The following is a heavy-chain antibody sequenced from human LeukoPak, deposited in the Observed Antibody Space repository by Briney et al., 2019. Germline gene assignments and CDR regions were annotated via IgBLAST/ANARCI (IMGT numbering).Heavy chain of an antibody. Sequence: GGSLRLSCAASGLTFSTYPMTWVRQAPGKGLEWVSAISNSGDTTYYADSVKGRFTSSRDNSKNTLYLQLNSLRAEDTAVYYCAKDRGYWGQGTLVTVSS. J-gene: IGHJ4*02. CDR3: AKDRGY. V-gene: IGHV3-23*01. CDR1: GLTFSTYP. CDR2: ISNSGDTT.